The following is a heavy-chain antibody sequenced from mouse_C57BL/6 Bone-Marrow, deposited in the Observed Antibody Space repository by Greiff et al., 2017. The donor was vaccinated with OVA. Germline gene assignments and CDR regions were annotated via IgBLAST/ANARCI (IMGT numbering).Heavy chain of an antibody. J-gene: IGHJ2*01. Sequence: EVQLQQSGAELVKPGASVKLSCTASGFNIKDYYMHWVKQRTEQGLEWIGRLDPEDGETKYAPKFQGKATITTDTSANTAYLQLSSLTSEDTAVYYCAPHYYGSSNSFDYWGQGTTLTVSS. CDR3: APHYYGSSNSFDY. D-gene: IGHD1-1*01. CDR2: LDPEDGET. V-gene: IGHV14-2*01. CDR1: GFNIKDYY.